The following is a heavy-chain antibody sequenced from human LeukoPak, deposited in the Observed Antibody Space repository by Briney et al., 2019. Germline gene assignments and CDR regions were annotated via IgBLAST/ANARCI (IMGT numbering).Heavy chain of an antibody. CDR2: IYYSGST. J-gene: IGHJ4*02. CDR1: GGSISSGGYY. D-gene: IGHD3-10*01. CDR3: ARAGLETYYGKSYFDY. Sequence: PSQTLSLTCTVSGGSISSGGYYWGWIRQHPGKGLEWIGYIYYSGSTYYNPSLKSRATISVDTSKNHFSLKLSSVTAADTAVYYCARAGLETYYGKSYFDYWGQGTLVTVSS. V-gene: IGHV4-31*03.